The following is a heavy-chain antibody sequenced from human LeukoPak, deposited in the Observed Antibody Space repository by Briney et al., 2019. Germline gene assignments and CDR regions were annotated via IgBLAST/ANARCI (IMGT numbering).Heavy chain of an antibody. V-gene: IGHV1-18*01. CDR3: ARWTVGATSDY. CDR2: ISAYNGNT. J-gene: IGHJ4*02. Sequence: ASVKVSCKASGYTFTSYDINWVRQAPGQGLEWMGWISAYNGNTNYAQKLQGRVTMTTDTSTSTAYMELRSLRSDDTAVYYCARWTVGATSDYWGQGTLVTVSS. D-gene: IGHD1-26*01. CDR1: GYTFTSYD.